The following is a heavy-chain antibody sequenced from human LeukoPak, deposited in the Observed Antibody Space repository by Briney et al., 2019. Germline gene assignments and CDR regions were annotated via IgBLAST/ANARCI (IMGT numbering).Heavy chain of an antibody. CDR1: GFTFDEYA. CDR2: ISWNSGSI. V-gene: IGHV3-9*01. J-gene: IGHJ4*02. CDR3: GKDIYGALYYGSGSSIDY. D-gene: IGHD3-10*01. Sequence: GGSLRLSCAASGFTFDEYAMYWVRQAPGKGLEWVSDISWNSGSIAYADSVKGRFTISRDNAKNSLYLQMNSLRAEDTALYYCGKDIYGALYYGSGSSIDYWGQGTLVTVSS.